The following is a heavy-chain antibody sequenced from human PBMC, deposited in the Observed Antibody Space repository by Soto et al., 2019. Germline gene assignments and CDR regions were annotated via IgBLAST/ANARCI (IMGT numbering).Heavy chain of an antibody. Sequence: EVQLVESGGGLVQPGGSLGLSCAASGFRFSSAAMSWVRQAPGKGMEWISAISGAGDSTFYADSVEGRFTISRDNSTNTIYQSLDRLRLEDTDVYLWAKGGDYDVDFHYWGQGTPGTVST. J-gene: IGHJ4*02. CDR1: GFRFSSAA. CDR3: AKGGDYDVDFHY. V-gene: IGHV3-23*04. CDR2: ISGAGDST. D-gene: IGHD4-17*01.